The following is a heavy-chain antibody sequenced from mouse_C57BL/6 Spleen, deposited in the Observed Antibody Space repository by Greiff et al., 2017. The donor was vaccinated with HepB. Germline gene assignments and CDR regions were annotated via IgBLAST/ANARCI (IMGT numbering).Heavy chain of an antibody. D-gene: IGHD1-1*02. CDR3: ARAGSYGFAY. J-gene: IGHJ3*01. Sequence: EVKLLESGPGMVKPSQSLSLTCTVTGYSITSGYDWHWIRHFPGNKLEWMGYISYSGSTNYNPSLKSRISITHDTSKNHFFLKLNSVTTEDTATYYCARAGSYGFAYWGQGTLVTVSA. V-gene: IGHV3-1*01. CDR2: ISYSGST. CDR1: GYSITSGYD.